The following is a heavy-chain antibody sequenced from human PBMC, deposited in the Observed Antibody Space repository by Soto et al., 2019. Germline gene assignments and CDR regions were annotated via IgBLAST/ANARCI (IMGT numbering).Heavy chain of an antibody. CDR1: GASVSTGAYY. CDR2: IYESGYT. Sequence: SETLSLTCTVSGASVSTGAYYWGWVRQRPXKGLEWVGYIYESGYTYYNTSLKSRLTISLDRSNNQFSLGLTSVTAADTAVYYCVRALRHTAMVYPWSDPWGQGTLVTVSS. D-gene: IGHD5-18*01. CDR3: VRALRHTAMVYPWSDP. V-gene: IGHV4-31*03. J-gene: IGHJ5*02.